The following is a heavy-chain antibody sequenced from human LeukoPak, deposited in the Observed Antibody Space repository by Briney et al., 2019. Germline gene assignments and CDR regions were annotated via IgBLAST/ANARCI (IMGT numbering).Heavy chain of an antibody. V-gene: IGHV3-23*01. Sequence: PGGSLRLSCAASGFTFSSYAMSWVRQAPGEGLEWVSAITHSGGDTYHADSVKGRLTISRDNSKNTLYLQMNSLRAEDTAVYYCAKGSATSRSYYFDYWGQGTLVTVSS. J-gene: IGHJ4*02. D-gene: IGHD2-2*01. CDR3: AKGSATSRSYYFDY. CDR2: ITHSGGDT. CDR1: GFTFSSYA.